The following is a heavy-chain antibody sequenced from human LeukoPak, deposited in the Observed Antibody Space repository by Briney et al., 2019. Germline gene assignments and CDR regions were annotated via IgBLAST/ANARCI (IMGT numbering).Heavy chain of an antibody. CDR3: ATITIFGVVGLPTEAYYYMDV. J-gene: IGHJ6*03. Sequence: ASVKVSCKVSGYTLTELSMHWVRQAPGKGLEWMGGFDPEDGETIYAQKFQGRVTMTEDTSTDTAYMELSSLRSEDTAVYYCATITIFGVVGLPTEAYYYMDVWGKGTTVTVSS. CDR2: FDPEDGET. V-gene: IGHV1-24*01. D-gene: IGHD3-3*01. CDR1: GYTLTELS.